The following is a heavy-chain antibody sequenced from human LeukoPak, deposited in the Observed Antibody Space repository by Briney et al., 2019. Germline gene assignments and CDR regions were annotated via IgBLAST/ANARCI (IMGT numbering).Heavy chain of an antibody. CDR2: IYYSGST. CDR3: ARDSGVYGMDV. V-gene: IGHV4-59*12. CDR1: GGSISSYY. J-gene: IGHJ6*02. D-gene: IGHD1-26*01. Sequence: SETLSLTCTVSGGSISSYYWSWIRQPPGKGLEWIGYIYYSGSTNYNPSLKSRVTKSVDTSKNQFSLKLSSVTAADTAVYYCARDSGVYGMDVWGQGTTVTVSS.